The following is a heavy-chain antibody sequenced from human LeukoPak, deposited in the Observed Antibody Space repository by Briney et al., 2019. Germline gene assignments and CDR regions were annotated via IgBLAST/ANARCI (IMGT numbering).Heavy chain of an antibody. CDR3: ARGTAITAGIDF. V-gene: IGHV3-74*01. J-gene: IGHJ4*02. Sequence: GGSLRLSCTASGFAFSTYWMFWVRHAPGKGLVWVSQINPEGASTTYGDPAKGRFTASRDNAKNALHLQMNSLRVDDTAVYSCARGTAITAGIDFWGQGTLVTVSS. D-gene: IGHD6-19*01. CDR1: GFAFSTYW. CDR2: INPEGAST.